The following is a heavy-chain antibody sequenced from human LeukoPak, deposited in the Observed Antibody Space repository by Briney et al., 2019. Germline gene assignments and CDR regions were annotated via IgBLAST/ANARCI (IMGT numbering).Heavy chain of an antibody. CDR3: ARDRASYCSSTSCYGPRYFDL. CDR1: GFNFRAYW. CDR2: IHQHGSKE. D-gene: IGHD2-2*01. J-gene: IGHJ2*01. Sequence: GGSLRLSCTTSGFNFRAYWMGWVRQAPGKGLEWVANIHQHGSKENYVDSVKGRFTISRDNAKNSLYLQMNSLRAEDTAVYYCARDRASYCSSTSCYGPRYFDLWGRGTLVTVSS. V-gene: IGHV3-7*01.